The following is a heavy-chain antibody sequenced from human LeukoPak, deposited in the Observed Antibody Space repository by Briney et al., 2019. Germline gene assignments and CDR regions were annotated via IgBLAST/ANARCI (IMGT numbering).Heavy chain of an antibody. CDR2: ILHSGST. Sequence: SETLSLTCTVSGYSITSGNYWGWIRQSPGKGLEWIGSILHSGSTYYNPSLKNRVTISLDTSKNQFSVKLSSLTAANTAVYYCARRCISTSCYLYWGQGTLVTVSS. D-gene: IGHD2-2*01. CDR1: GYSITSGNY. CDR3: ARRCISTSCYLY. J-gene: IGHJ4*02. V-gene: IGHV4-38-2*02.